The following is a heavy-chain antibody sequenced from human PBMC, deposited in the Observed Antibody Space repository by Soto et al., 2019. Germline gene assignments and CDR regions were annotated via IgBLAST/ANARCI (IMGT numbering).Heavy chain of an antibody. V-gene: IGHV3-30*02. CDR1: GFTFSSYG. CDR3: AKEGGLSGSYYISSSYYFDY. CDR2: KLYDGSNK. Sequence: GGSLRLSCAASGFTFSSYGMHWVRQAPGKGLEWVALKLYDGSNKYYADSVKGRFTISRDNSKNTLYLQMNSLRAEDTSVYYCAKEGGLSGSYYISSSYYFDYWGQGTLVTVSS. J-gene: IGHJ4*02. D-gene: IGHD1-26*01.